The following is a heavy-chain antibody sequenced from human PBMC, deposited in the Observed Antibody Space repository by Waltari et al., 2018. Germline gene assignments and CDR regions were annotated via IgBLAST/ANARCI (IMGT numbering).Heavy chain of an antibody. Sequence: QVQLVESGGGVVQPGRSLRLSCAASGFTFSSYAMHWVRQAPGKGLEWVAVISYDGSNKYYADSVKGRFTISRDNSKNTLYLQMNSLRAEDTAVYYCARDLTPNWNYDYYYGMD. CDR3: ARDLTPNWNYDYYYGMD. V-gene: IGHV3-30-3*01. J-gene: IGHJ6*01. D-gene: IGHD1-1*01. CDR1: GFTFSSYA. CDR2: ISYDGSNK.